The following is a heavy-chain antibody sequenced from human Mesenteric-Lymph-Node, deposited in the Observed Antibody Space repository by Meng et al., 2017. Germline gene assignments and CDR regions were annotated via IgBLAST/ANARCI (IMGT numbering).Heavy chain of an antibody. Sequence: GGSLRLSCAASGFTFSSYAMSWVRQAPGKGLEWVSTIRGSGDSTYYADSVKGRFTISKDNTKNTLFLQMHSLRAEDTAVYYCAAKSGIYSITFDFWGQGTLVTVSS. D-gene: IGHD1-26*01. CDR3: AAKSGIYSITFDF. CDR1: GFTFSSYA. V-gene: IGHV3-23*01. J-gene: IGHJ4*01. CDR2: IRGSGDST.